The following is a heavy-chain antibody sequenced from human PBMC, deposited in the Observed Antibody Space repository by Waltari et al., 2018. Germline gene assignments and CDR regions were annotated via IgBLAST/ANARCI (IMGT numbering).Heavy chain of an antibody. Sequence: VQLQESGPGLVKPSETLSLACTVSGGSIRSYYWSWIRQPPGRGMEWIGYINYNGRNDYNPSHKSRVTISVDTSKNQCSWKLSAVTAADTAVYHGARAGILTGLSYWGQGTLGTVAS. CDR2: INYNGRN. D-gene: IGHD3-9*01. V-gene: IGHV4-59*12. CDR1: GGSIRSYY. J-gene: IGHJ4*02. CDR3: ARAGILTGLSY.